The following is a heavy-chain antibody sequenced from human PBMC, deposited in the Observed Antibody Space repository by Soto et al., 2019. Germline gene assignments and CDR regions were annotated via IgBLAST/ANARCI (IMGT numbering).Heavy chain of an antibody. Sequence: SETLSLTCTVSGGSISSYYWSWIRQPPGKGLEWIGYIYYSGSTNYNPSLKSRVTISVDTSKNQFSLKLSSVTAADTAVYYCAREILVGATDYWGRGTLVTVSS. D-gene: IGHD1-26*01. V-gene: IGHV4-59*01. CDR3: AREILVGATDY. CDR2: IYYSGST. J-gene: IGHJ4*02. CDR1: GGSISSYY.